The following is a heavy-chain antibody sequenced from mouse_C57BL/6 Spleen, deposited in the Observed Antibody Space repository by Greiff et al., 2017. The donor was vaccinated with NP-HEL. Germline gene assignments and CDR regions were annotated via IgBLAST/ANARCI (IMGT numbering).Heavy chain of an antibody. V-gene: IGHV5-16*01. D-gene: IGHD2-1*01. Sequence: EVQRVESEGGLVQPGSSMKLSCTASGFTFSDYYMAWVRQVPEKGLEWVANINYDGSSTYYLDSLKSRFIFSRDNAKNILYLQRSSLKSEDTATYYCARDYYGNSYAMDYWGQGTSVTVSS. J-gene: IGHJ4*01. CDR3: ARDYYGNSYAMDY. CDR1: GFTFSDYY. CDR2: INYDGSST.